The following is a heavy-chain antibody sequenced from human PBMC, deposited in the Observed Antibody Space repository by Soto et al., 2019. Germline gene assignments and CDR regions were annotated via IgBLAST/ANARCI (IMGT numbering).Heavy chain of an antibody. D-gene: IGHD7-27*01. J-gene: IGHJ6*02. CDR2: TRNKANSYTT. V-gene: IGHV3-72*01. CDR3: ARERVWGSYGMDV. CDR1: GFTFSDHY. Sequence: EVQLVESGGGLVQPGGSLRLSCAASGFTFSDHYMDWVRQAPGKGLEWVGRTRNKANSYTTEYAASVKGRFTISREDSKNSLYLQMNSLKTEDTAVYYCARERVWGSYGMDVWGQGTTVTVSS.